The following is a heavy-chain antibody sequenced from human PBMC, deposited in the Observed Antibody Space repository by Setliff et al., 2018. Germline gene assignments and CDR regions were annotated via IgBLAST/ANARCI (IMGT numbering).Heavy chain of an antibody. V-gene: IGHV4-38-2*01. CDR1: YYSISSGYY. J-gene: IGHJ1*01. Sequence: PSETLSLTCAVSYYSISSGYYWGWIRQPPGKGLEWIGSMYHSGSTYYSPSLESRVTISVDMSKNQFSMKLTSVTAADTAVYYCARVDFTMIQGVLGLWGQGTLVTVSS. D-gene: IGHD3-10*01. CDR3: ARVDFTMIQGVLGL. CDR2: MYHSGST.